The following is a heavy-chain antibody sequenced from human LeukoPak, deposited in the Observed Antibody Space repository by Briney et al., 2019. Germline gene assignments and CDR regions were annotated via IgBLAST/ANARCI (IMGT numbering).Heavy chain of an antibody. CDR2: ISGSGGST. V-gene: IGHV3-23*01. CDR3: AKLSGGELLLPHYYYYYGMDV. J-gene: IGHJ6*02. D-gene: IGHD1-26*01. CDR1: GFTFSSYA. Sequence: SGGSLRLSCAASGFTFSSYAMSWVRQAPGKGLEWVSAISGSGGSTYYADSVKGRFTISRDNSKNTLYLQMNSLRAEDTAVYYCAKLSGGELLLPHYYYYYGMDVWGQGTTVTVSS.